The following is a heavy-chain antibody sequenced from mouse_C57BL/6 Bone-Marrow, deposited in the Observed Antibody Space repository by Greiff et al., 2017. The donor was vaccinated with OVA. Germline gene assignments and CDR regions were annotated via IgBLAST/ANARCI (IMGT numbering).Heavy chain of an antibody. CDR3: ARHEMELYESYYTAMDY. CDR2: FYPGSGSI. CDR1: GYTFTEYT. D-gene: IGHD2-3*01. J-gene: IGHJ4*01. V-gene: IGHV1-62-2*01. Sequence: VQLQESGAELVKPGASVKLSCKASGYTFTEYTIHWVKQRPGQGLEWIGWFYPGSGSIKYNEKFKDKATLTADKSSSTVYMELSRLTSEDSAVYFCARHEMELYESYYTAMDYWGQGTSVTVSS.